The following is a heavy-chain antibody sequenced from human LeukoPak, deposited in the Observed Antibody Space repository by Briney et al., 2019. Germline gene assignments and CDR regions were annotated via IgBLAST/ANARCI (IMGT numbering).Heavy chain of an antibody. CDR3: ARGDSRGYSYGPLDY. CDR1: GGSISSYY. V-gene: IGHV4-59*08. Sequence: SETLSLTCTVSGGSISSYYWSWIRQPPGKGLEWIGSIYHSGSTYYHPSLKSRVTISVDTSKNQFSLKLTSVTAADTAVYYCARGDSRGYSYGPLDYWGHGTLVTVSS. CDR2: IYHSGST. J-gene: IGHJ4*01. D-gene: IGHD5-18*01.